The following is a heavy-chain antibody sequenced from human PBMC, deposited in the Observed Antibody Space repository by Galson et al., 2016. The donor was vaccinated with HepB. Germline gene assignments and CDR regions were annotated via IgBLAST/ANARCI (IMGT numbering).Heavy chain of an antibody. J-gene: IGHJ3*02. CDR3: ARGASERRAFDI. D-gene: IGHD3-16*01. CDR2: TYCRSKWFH. CDR1: GDSVSSNSAA. V-gene: IGHV6-1*01. Sequence: CAISGDSVSSNSAAWSWIRQSPSRGLEWLGRTYCRSKWFHDYAVSVRSRMNINPDTSKNQFSLQLNSMTPEDTAVYYCARGASERRAFDIWGQGTMVTVSS.